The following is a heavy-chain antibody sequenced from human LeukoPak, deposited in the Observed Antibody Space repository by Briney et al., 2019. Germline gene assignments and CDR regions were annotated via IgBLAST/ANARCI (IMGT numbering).Heavy chain of an antibody. CDR3: ASLLAVRGYFDL. Sequence: SETLSLTCTVSGVSISSYYWSWIRQPPGKGLEWIGYIYYSGSTNYNPSLKSRVTISVDTSKNQFSLKLSSVTAADTAVYYCASLLAVRGYFDLWGRGTLVTVSS. J-gene: IGHJ2*01. V-gene: IGHV4-59*01. CDR1: GVSISSYY. D-gene: IGHD2-15*01. CDR2: IYYSGST.